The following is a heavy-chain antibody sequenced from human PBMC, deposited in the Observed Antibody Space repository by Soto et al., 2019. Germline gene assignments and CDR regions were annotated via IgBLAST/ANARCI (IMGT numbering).Heavy chain of an antibody. Sequence: QLQLQESGSGLVKPSQTLSLTCAVSGGSISSGGYSWSWIRQPPGKGLEWIGYIYHSGSTYYNPSLKSRVTISVDTSKNQFSLKLSSVTAADTAVYYCARDPVVPAASGFDYWGQGTLVTVSS. CDR3: ARDPVVPAASGFDY. D-gene: IGHD2-2*01. CDR1: GGSISSGGYS. V-gene: IGHV4-30-2*05. J-gene: IGHJ4*02. CDR2: IYHSGST.